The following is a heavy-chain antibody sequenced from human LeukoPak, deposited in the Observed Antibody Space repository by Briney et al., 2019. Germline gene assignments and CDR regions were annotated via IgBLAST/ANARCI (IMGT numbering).Heavy chain of an antibody. Sequence: PSETLSLTCTVSGGSISSSSYYWGWIRQPPGTGLEWIGSIYYSGSTYYNPSLKSRVTISVDTSKNQFSLKLSSVTAADTAVYYCARHLRPYYFDYWGQGTLVTVSS. CDR1: GGSISSSSYY. CDR3: ARHLRPYYFDY. V-gene: IGHV4-39*01. J-gene: IGHJ4*02. CDR2: IYYSGST.